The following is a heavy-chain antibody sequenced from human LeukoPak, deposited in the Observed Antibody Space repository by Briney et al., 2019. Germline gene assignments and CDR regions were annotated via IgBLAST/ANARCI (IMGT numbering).Heavy chain of an antibody. V-gene: IGHV3-48*04. CDR2: ISSSSSTI. Sequence: GGSLRLSCAASGFTFSSYSMNWVRQAPGRGLEWVTFISSSSSTIYYADSVKGRFTISRDNAKNSLYLQMNSLRAEDTAVYYCARDRGGSYSAIDYWGQGTLVTVSS. J-gene: IGHJ4*02. CDR1: GFTFSSYS. CDR3: ARDRGGSYSAIDY. D-gene: IGHD1-26*01.